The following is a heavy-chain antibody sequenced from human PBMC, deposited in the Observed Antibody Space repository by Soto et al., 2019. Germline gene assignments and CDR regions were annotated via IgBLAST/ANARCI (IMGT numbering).Heavy chain of an antibody. V-gene: IGHV4-30-4*01. Sequence: QVQLQESGPGLVKPSQTLSLTCTVSGGSISSGDYYWSWIRQPPGKGLEWIGCIYYSGSTYYNPSLKSRVTISVDTSKNQFSLKLSSVTAADTAVYYCARGLDRWGYGDSTNNDFDYWGQGTLVTVSS. D-gene: IGHD4-17*01. J-gene: IGHJ4*02. CDR1: GGSISSGDYY. CDR3: ARGLDRWGYGDSTNNDFDY. CDR2: IYYSGST.